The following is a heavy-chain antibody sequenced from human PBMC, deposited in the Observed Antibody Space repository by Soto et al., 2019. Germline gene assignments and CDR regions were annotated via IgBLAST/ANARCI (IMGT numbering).Heavy chain of an antibody. V-gene: IGHV1-18*01. J-gene: IGHJ4*02. CDR2: ISAYNGNT. Sequence: QVQLVQSGAEVKKPGASVKVSCKASGYTFTSYGISWVRQAPGQGLEWMGWISAYNGNTNYAQKLQGRVTMTTDTSTSTAYMELRSLRSDDTAVYYCARDLQLGGYGDYVRSFDYWGQGTLVTVSS. CDR3: ARDLQLGGYGDYVRSFDY. D-gene: IGHD4-17*01. CDR1: GYTFTSYG.